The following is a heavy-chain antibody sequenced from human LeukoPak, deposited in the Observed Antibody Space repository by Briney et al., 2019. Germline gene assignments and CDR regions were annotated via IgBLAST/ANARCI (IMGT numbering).Heavy chain of an antibody. D-gene: IGHD5-24*01. J-gene: IGHJ4*02. CDR1: GGSISSYY. Sequence: SETLSLTCTVSGGSISSYYWSWIRQPAGKGLEWIGCIYTSGSTNYNPSLKSRVTMSVDTSKNQFSLKLSSVTAADTAVYYCAREEGRDGYNIFDYWGQGTLVTVSS. CDR3: AREEGRDGYNIFDY. CDR2: IYTSGST. V-gene: IGHV4-4*07.